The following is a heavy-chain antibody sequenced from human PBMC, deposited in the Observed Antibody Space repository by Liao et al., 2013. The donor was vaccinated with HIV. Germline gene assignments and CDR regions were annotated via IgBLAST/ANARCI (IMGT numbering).Heavy chain of an antibody. V-gene: IGHV4-34*10. CDR1: GGSFSGYY. CDR3: ARGRVIDY. Sequence: QVQLQESGPGLVKPSETLSLTCAVYGGSFSGYYWSWIRQPPGKGLEWIGEINHSGSINYNPSLKSRVTISVDTSKNHFSLELSSVTAADTSMYYCARGRVIDYWGQGTLVTVSS. CDR2: INHSGSI. J-gene: IGHJ4*02.